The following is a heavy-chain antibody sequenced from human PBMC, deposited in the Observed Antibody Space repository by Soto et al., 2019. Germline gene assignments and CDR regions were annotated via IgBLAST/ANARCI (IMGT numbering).Heavy chain of an antibody. CDR1: GFTFSSYW. D-gene: IGHD3-9*01. CDR3: ARDLELRYFDWLLPAYYYYGMDV. CDR2: IKQDGSEK. Sequence: PGGSLRLSCAASGFTFSSYWMSWVRQAPGKXLEWVANIKQDGSEKYYVDSVKGRFTISRDNAKNSLYLQMNSLRAEDTAVYYCARDLELRYFDWLLPAYYYYGMDVWGQGTTVTVSS. J-gene: IGHJ6*02. V-gene: IGHV3-7*01.